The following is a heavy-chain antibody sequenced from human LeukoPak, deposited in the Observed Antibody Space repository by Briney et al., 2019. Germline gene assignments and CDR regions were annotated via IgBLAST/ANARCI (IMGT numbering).Heavy chain of an antibody. V-gene: IGHV4-39*01. D-gene: IGHD3-10*01. J-gene: IGHJ4*02. CDR2: IYYSGTT. CDR1: GGSISSSSYY. Sequence: PSETLSLTCTVSGGSISSSSYYWGWVRQTPGKGLEWIGNIYYSGTTYYNLSLKSRVSISVDTSNNQFSLEVSSVTAADTAVYYCARGLSPRINMVRGVRPPFRGVFDYWGQGTLVTVSS. CDR3: ARGLSPRINMVRGVRPPFRGVFDY.